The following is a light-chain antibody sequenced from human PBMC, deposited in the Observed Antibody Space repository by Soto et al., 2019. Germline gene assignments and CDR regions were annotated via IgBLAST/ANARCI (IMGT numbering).Light chain of an antibody. V-gene: IGLV3-21*04. CDR2: YDS. CDR1: NIGSKS. Sequence: SYELTQPPSVSVAPGKTARITCGGNNIGSKSVHWYQQKPGQAPVLVIYYDSDRPSGIPERFSGSNSGNTATLTISRVEAGDEADYYCQVWDSSSDHLVFGGGTQLPVL. J-gene: IGLJ2*01. CDR3: QVWDSSSDHLV.